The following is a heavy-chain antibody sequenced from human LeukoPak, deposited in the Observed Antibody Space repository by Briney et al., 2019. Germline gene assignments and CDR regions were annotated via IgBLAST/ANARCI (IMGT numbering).Heavy chain of an antibody. J-gene: IGHJ4*02. CDR2: IYYSGST. V-gene: IGHV4-39*01. CDR3: ARAAYCGGDCYLFDY. CDR1: SDSIYSSNYY. Sequence: SETLSLTCTVSSDSIYSSNYYWGWIRQPPGKGLEWVGSIYYSGSTYYNSSLKSRVTISVDTSKNQFSLKLSSLTAADTAVYYCARAAYCGGDCYLFDYWGQGTLVTVFS. D-gene: IGHD2-21*02.